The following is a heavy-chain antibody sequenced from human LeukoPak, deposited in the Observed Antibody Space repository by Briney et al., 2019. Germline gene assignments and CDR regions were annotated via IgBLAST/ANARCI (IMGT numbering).Heavy chain of an antibody. J-gene: IGHJ6*03. V-gene: IGHV1-2*02. CDR2: INPNSGGT. Sequence: ASVKVSCKASGYTFTGYYMHWVRQAPGHGVEWMGWINPNSGGTNYAQKFQGRVTMTRDTSISTAYMELSRLRSDDTAVYYCARGVVVPAAMNYYYYYYMDVWGKGTTVTVSS. CDR1: GYTFTGYY. CDR3: ARGVVVPAAMNYYYYYYMDV. D-gene: IGHD2-2*01.